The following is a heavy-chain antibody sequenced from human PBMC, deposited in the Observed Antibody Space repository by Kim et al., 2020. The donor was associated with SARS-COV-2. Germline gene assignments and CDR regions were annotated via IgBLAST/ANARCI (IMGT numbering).Heavy chain of an antibody. J-gene: IGHJ3*02. CDR1: GFTFSSYA. CDR2: ISGSGGST. CDR3: AKGLGITMIVVVITPDAFDI. V-gene: IGHV3-23*01. D-gene: IGHD3-22*01. Sequence: GGSLRLSCAASGFTFSSYAMSWVRQAPGKGLEWVSAISGSGGSTYYADSVKGRFTISRDNSKNTLYLQMNSLRAEDTAVYYCAKGLGITMIVVVITPDAFDIWGQGTMVTVSS.